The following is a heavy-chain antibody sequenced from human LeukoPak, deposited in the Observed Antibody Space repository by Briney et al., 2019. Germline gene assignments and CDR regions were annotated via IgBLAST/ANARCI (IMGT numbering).Heavy chain of an antibody. D-gene: IGHD5-18*01. CDR2: IYYSGST. CDR1: GGSISSYY. V-gene: IGHV4-59*01. J-gene: IGHJ6*03. Sequence: KTSETLSLTCTVSGGSISSYYWSWIRQPPGKGLEWIGYIYYSGSTNYNPSLKSRVTISVDTSKNQFSLKLTPVTAADTAVYYCARTTEGGYTYGYFYYYYMDVWGKGTTVTISS. CDR3: ARTTEGGYTYGYFYYYYMDV.